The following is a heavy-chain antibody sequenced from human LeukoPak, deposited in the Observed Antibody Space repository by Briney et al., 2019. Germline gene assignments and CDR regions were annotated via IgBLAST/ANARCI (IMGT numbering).Heavy chain of an antibody. D-gene: IGHD6-13*01. CDR1: GGSFSGYY. J-gene: IGHJ4*02. CDR3: ATTPAAGTQPYYFDY. V-gene: IGHV4-34*01. Sequence: SETLSLTCAVYGGSFSGYYWSWIRQPPGKGLEWIGEINHSGSTNYNPSLKSRVTISVDTSKNQFSLKLSSVTAADTAVYYCATTPAAGTQPYYFDYWGQGTLVTVSS. CDR2: INHSGST.